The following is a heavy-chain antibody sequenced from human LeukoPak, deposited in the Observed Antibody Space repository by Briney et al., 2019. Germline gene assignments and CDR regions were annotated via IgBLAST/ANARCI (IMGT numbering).Heavy chain of an antibody. J-gene: IGHJ6*02. D-gene: IGHD3-22*01. CDR2: IYYSGST. CDR3: ARHFDSSGYNYYYYGMDV. V-gene: IGHV4-39*01. CDR1: GGSISSSSYY. Sequence: SGTLSLTCTVSGGSISSSSYYWGWIRQPPGRGLEWIGSIYYSGSTYYNPSLKSRVTISVDTSKNQFSLKLSSVTAADTAVYYCARHFDSSGYNYYYYGMDVWGQGTTVTVSS.